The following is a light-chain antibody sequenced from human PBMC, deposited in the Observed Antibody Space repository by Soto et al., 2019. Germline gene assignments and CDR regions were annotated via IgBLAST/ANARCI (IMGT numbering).Light chain of an antibody. CDR2: AAS. CDR3: QQLNRYPFT. J-gene: IGKJ3*01. Sequence: DIQLTQSPSFLSASVGDRVTITCRASQGISSYLAWYQQKPGKAPKLLIYAASTLQSGVPSRFSGSGSGTEFTLTISSLQTEDFATYYCQQLNRYPFTCGPGTKVDIK. CDR1: QGISSY. V-gene: IGKV1-9*01.